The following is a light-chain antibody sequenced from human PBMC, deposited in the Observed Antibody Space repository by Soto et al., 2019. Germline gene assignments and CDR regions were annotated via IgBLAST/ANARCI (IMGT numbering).Light chain of an antibody. CDR3: CSYAGSSVV. CDR2: EGS. V-gene: IGLV2-23*01. Sequence: QSALTQPASVSGSPGQSITISCTGTSSDVGSYNLVSWYQQHPGKAPKLMIYEGSKRPSGVSNRFSGSKSGNTASLTISGLQAEDEDDYHCCSYAGSSVVFGGGTKLTV. CDR1: SSDVGSYNL. J-gene: IGLJ2*01.